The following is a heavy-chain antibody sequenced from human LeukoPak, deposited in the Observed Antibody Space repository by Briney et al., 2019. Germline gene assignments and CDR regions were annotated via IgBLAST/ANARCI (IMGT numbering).Heavy chain of an antibody. CDR1: GFTFSTYA. Sequence: GGSLRLSCAASGFTFSTYAVNWVRQAPGKGLEWVSAISGSGGSTYYADSVKGRFTISRDNSKNTLYLQMNSLRAEDTAVYYCAKVLRVSWGFDYWGQGTLVTVSS. V-gene: IGHV3-23*01. D-gene: IGHD3-16*01. CDR2: ISGSGGST. J-gene: IGHJ4*02. CDR3: AKVLRVSWGFDY.